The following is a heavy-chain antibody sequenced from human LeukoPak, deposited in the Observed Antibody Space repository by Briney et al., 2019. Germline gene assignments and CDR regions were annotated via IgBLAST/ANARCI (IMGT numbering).Heavy chain of an antibody. CDR3: ASGRYFDWLSRPVNDAFDI. V-gene: IGHV4-34*01. Sequence: SETLSLTCAVYGGSFSGYYWSWIRQPPGRGLEWLGEINHSGSTNYNPSLKSRVTISVDTLKNQFSLKLSSVTAADTAVYYCASGRYFDWLSRPVNDAFDIWGQGTMVTVSS. D-gene: IGHD3-9*01. CDR2: INHSGST. J-gene: IGHJ3*02. CDR1: GGSFSGYY.